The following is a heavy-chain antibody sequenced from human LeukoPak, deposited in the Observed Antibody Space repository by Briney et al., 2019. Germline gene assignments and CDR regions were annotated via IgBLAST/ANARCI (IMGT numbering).Heavy chain of an antibody. J-gene: IGHJ5*02. V-gene: IGHV1-69*04. CDR1: GGTFSSYA. Sequence: SVKVSCKASGGTFSSYAISWVRQAPGQGLEWMGRIIPILGIANYAQKFQGRVTITADKSTSTAYMELSSLRSEDTAVYYCARGIVVPSGESGSEFDPWGQGTLVTVSS. CDR3: ARGIVVPSGESGSEFDP. CDR2: IIPILGIA. D-gene: IGHD2-2*01.